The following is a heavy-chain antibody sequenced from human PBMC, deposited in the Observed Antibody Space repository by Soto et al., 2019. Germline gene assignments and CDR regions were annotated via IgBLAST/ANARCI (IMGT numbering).Heavy chain of an antibody. D-gene: IGHD3-22*01. CDR2: ISGDGGST. V-gene: IGHV3-43*02. J-gene: IGHJ6*02. Sequence: GGSLRLSCAASGFTFDDYAMHWVRQAPGKGLEWVSLISGDGGSTYYADSVKGRFTISRDNSKNSLYLQMNSLRTEDTALYYCAKDIGYYDSSGYYYYYGMDVCGQGTTVTVSS. CDR1: GFTFDDYA. CDR3: AKDIGYYDSSGYYYYYGMDV.